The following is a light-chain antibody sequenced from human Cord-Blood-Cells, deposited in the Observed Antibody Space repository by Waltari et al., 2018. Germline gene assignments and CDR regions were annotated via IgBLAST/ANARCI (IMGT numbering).Light chain of an antibody. Sequence: DIQMTQSPSSLSASVGDRVTITCQASQDISNYLNWYQQKPGKAPKLLIYDASNLETGVPSRFSGSGSGTDFTFTISSLQPEDIETDYCQQYDNLPITFGQGTRLEIK. CDR1: QDISNY. J-gene: IGKJ5*01. CDR2: DAS. CDR3: QQYDNLPIT. V-gene: IGKV1-33*01.